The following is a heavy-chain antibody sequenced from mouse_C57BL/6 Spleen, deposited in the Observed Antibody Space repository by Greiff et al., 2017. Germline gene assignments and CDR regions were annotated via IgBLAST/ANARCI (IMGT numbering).Heavy chain of an antibody. J-gene: IGHJ2*01. CDR1: GYTFTSYW. V-gene: IGHV1-64*01. Sequence: QVQLQQSGAELVKPGASVKLSCKASGYTFTSYWMHWVKQRPGQGLEWIGMIHPNSGSTNYNEKFKSKATLTVDKSSSTAYMQLSSLTSEDSAVYYCAREDYGSSYRYFDYWGQGTTLTVSS. D-gene: IGHD1-1*01. CDR3: AREDYGSSYRYFDY. CDR2: IHPNSGST.